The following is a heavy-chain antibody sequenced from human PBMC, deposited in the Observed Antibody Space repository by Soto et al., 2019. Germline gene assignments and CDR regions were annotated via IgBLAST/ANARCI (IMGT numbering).Heavy chain of an antibody. V-gene: IGHV4-30-2*01. CDR2: IYHSGST. CDR1: GGSISSGGYS. J-gene: IGHJ5*02. CDR3: ASGLRIQLWPLFVS. D-gene: IGHD5-18*01. Sequence: QLQLQESGSGLVKPSQTLSLTCAVSGGSISSGGYSWSWIRQPPGKGLEWIGYIYHSGSTYYNPSLKSRVTVSVDRSKNQFSLKLSSVTAADTAVYYCASGLRIQLWPLFVSWGQGTLVTVSS.